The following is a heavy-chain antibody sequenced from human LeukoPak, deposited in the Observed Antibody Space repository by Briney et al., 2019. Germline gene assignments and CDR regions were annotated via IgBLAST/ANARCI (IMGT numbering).Heavy chain of an antibody. CDR1: GGSFSGYY. D-gene: IGHD2-15*01. CDR3: ARGPRYSKTCWFDP. Sequence: PSETLSLTCAVYGGSFSGYYWSWIPQPPGKGLEWIGEINHSGSTNYNPSLKSRVTISVDTSKNQFSLKLSSVTAADTAVYYCARGPRYSKTCWFDPWGQGTLVTVSS. CDR2: INHSGST. J-gene: IGHJ5*02. V-gene: IGHV4-34*01.